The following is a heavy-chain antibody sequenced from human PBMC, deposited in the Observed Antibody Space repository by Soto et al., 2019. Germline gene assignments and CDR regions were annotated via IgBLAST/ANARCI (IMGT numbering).Heavy chain of an antibody. Sequence: GASVKVSCKASGGTFSSYTISWVRQAPGQRLEWMRRIIPILGISNYAQKFKGRVTITADKSTSTAYMNLSSLRSAARASYSCARDPLYCSGSSCNLEYMDVWGKGTTVTVSS. D-gene: IGHD2-15*01. CDR2: IIPILGIS. J-gene: IGHJ6*03. CDR3: ARDPLYCSGSSCNLEYMDV. V-gene: IGHV1-69*04. CDR1: GGTFSSYT.